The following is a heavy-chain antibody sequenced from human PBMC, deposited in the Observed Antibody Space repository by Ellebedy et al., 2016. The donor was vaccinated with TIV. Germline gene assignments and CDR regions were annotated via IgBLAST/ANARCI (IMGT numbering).Heavy chain of an antibody. J-gene: IGHJ3*02. V-gene: IGHV1-18*01. D-gene: IGHD1-14*01. Sequence: ASVMVSCXASGYTFTTYSITWVRQAPGQGLEWMAWISTSYGDTTYAQKLQDRVTLTTDTSTSTVYMEMRSLTSDDTAVYYCARGTGSGDAFHIWGQGTMVTVSS. CDR1: GYTFTTYS. CDR3: ARGTGSGDAFHI. CDR2: ISTSYGDT.